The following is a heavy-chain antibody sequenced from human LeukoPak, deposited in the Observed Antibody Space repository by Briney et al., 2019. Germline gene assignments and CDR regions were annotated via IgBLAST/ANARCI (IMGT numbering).Heavy chain of an antibody. CDR1: GFTFSSYA. CDR3: AKLGAVVAAKGWFDP. CDR2: INWNSGSI. V-gene: IGHV3-9*01. D-gene: IGHD2-15*01. Sequence: PGGSLRLSCAASGFTFSSYAMSWVRQAPGKGLEWVSGINWNSGSIGYADSVKGRFTISRDNAKNSLYLQMNSLRAEDTALYYCAKLGAVVAAKGWFDPWGQGTLVTVSS. J-gene: IGHJ5*02.